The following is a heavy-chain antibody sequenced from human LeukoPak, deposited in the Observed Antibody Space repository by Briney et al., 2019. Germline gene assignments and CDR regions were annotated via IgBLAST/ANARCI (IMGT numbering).Heavy chain of an antibody. CDR2: INHSGST. D-gene: IGHD3-3*01. Sequence: PSETLSLTCAVYGGSFSGYYWSWIRQPPGKGLEWIGEINHSGSTNYNPSLKSRVTISVDTSKNQFSLKLSSVTAADTAVYYCARGRPESGVVIPFDLWGRGTLVTVSS. CDR1: GGSFSGYY. J-gene: IGHJ2*01. V-gene: IGHV4-34*01. CDR3: ARGRPESGVVIPFDL.